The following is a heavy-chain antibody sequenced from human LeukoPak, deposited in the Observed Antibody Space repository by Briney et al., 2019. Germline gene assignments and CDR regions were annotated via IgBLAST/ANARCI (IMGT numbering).Heavy chain of an antibody. CDR1: GYTFTSYA. V-gene: IGHV7-4-1*02. D-gene: IGHD3-10*01. CDR3: ARVRSELLWFGELSNWSDP. CDR2: INTNTGNP. Sequence: GASVKVSCKASGYTFTSYAMNWVRQAPGQGLEWMGWINTNTGNPTYAQGFTGRFVFSLDTSVSTAYLQISSLKAEDTAVYYCARVRSELLWFGELSNWSDPWGQGTLVTVSS. J-gene: IGHJ5*02.